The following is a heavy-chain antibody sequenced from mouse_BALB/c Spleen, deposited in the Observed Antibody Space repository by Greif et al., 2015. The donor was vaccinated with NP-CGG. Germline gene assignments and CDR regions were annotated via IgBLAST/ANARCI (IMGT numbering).Heavy chain of an antibody. J-gene: IGHJ3*01. D-gene: IGHD2-4*01. CDR2: INPSNGRT. V-gene: IGHV1S81*02. Sequence: QVQLKDSGAELVKPGASVKLSCKASGYTFTSYWMHWVKQRPGQGLEWIGEINPSNGRTNYNEKFKSKATLTVDKSSSTAYMQLSSLTSEDSAVYYCARSMITTGAWFAYWGQGTLVTVSA. CDR3: ARSMITTGAWFAY. CDR1: GYTFTSYW.